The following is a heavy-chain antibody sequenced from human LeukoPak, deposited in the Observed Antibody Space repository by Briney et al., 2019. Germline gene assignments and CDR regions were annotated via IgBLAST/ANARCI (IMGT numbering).Heavy chain of an antibody. CDR1: GYTFTSFD. J-gene: IGHJ3*02. Sequence: GASVKVSCKASGYTFTSFDINWVRQATGQGLEWMGWMNPNSGNTGSAQKFQGRVTMTRNTSINTAYMELSSLRSEDTAVYYCARDSGWEVVLYASEIWGQGTMVTVSS. CDR3: ARDSGWEVVLYASEI. V-gene: IGHV1-8*01. CDR2: MNPNSGNT. D-gene: IGHD1-26*01.